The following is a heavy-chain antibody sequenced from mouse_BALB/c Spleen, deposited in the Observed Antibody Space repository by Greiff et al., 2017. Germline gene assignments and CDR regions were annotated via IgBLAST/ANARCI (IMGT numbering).Heavy chain of an antibody. V-gene: IGHV1-26*01. CDR3: ARNDYEYEGCAC. CDR2: ISPYNGCP. CDR1: GYSFTGYT. Sequence: EVQLQQSGPELVKPGASMKISCKASGYSFTGYTMTWVKQSHGKNLEWIGLISPYNGCPSYNQKFKGKATLSVDKSSSTAYMELLSLTSKDSAVYFCARNDYEYEGCACWGQGTLLTVSA. D-gene: IGHD2-4*01. J-gene: IGHJ3*01.